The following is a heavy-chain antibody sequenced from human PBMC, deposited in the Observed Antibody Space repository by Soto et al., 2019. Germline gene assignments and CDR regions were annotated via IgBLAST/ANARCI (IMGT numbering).Heavy chain of an antibody. CDR3: ARVAYYEQELGGPGVFDY. CDR2: ISSSSSYT. V-gene: IGHV3-11*06. D-gene: IGHD3-3*01. Sequence: GGSLRLSCAASGFTFSDYYMSWIRQAPGKGLEWVSYISSSSSYTNYADSVKGRFTISRDNAKNSLYLQMNSLRAEDTAVYYCARVAYYEQELGGPGVFDYWGQGTLVTVSS. J-gene: IGHJ4*02. CDR1: GFTFSDYY.